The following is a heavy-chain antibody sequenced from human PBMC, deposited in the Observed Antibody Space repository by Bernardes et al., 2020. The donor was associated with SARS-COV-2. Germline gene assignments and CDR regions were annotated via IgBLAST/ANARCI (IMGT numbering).Heavy chain of an antibody. V-gene: IGHV4-34*01. CDR3: ARKVHYGDYVDTHFDY. CDR2: INHSGST. Sequence: ETLSLTCAVYGGSFSGYYWSWIRQPPGKGLEWIGEINHSGSTNYNPSLKSRVTISVDTSKNQFSLKLSSVTAADTAVYYCARKVHYGDYVDTHFDYWGQGTLVTVSS. D-gene: IGHD4-17*01. CDR1: GGSFSGYY. J-gene: IGHJ4*02.